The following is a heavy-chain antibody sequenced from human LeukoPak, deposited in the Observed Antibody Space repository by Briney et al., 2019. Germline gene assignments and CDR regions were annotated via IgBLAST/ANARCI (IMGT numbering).Heavy chain of an antibody. D-gene: IGHD2-2*01. Sequence: ASVKVSCKASGYTFTGYDINWVRQATGQGLEWMGWMNPNSGNTGYAQKFQGRVTMTRSTSISTAYMELSSLRSENTAVYYCARAVSSTSKETYYYYYYGMDVWGQGTTVTVSS. CDR2: MNPNSGNT. CDR3: ARAVSSTSKETYYYYYYGMDV. J-gene: IGHJ6*02. CDR1: GYTFTGYD. V-gene: IGHV1-8*01.